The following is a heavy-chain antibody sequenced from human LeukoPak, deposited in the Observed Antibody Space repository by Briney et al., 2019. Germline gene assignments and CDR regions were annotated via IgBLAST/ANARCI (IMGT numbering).Heavy chain of an antibody. CDR1: GFTFSSYW. Sequence: GGSLRLSCAASGFTFSSYWMSWVRQAPGKGLEWVANINQDANLIRYVDSVRGRFTISRDNAKNSVYLQMNSLRVEDTAVYYCAKSEGYIPSYWGQGTLVTVSS. J-gene: IGHJ4*02. D-gene: IGHD5-18*01. CDR3: AKSEGYIPSY. CDR2: INQDANLI. V-gene: IGHV3-7*01.